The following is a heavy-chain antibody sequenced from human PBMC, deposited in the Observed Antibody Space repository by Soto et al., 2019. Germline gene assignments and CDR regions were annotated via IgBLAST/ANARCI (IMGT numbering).Heavy chain of an antibody. Sequence: QVQLQESGPGLEKPSGTLSLTCAVSGGSISSSNWWSWVRQPPGKGLEWIGEIYHSGSTNYNPSLKSRVTISVDKSKNQFSLKLSSVTAADTAVYYCARGTYYYDSSGYYYGWFDPWGQGTLVTVSS. V-gene: IGHV4-4*02. D-gene: IGHD3-22*01. CDR3: ARGTYYYDSSGYYYGWFDP. J-gene: IGHJ5*02. CDR2: IYHSGST. CDR1: GGSISSSNW.